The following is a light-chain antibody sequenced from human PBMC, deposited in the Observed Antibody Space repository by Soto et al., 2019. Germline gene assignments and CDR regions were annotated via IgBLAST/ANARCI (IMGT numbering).Light chain of an antibody. V-gene: IGKV3-20*01. J-gene: IGKJ2*01. Sequence: EIVLTQSPGTLSLSPGERATLSCRASQSVSSTYIAWYQQNPGRAPRLLIYGASSRATGIPDRFSGSGSGTDFTLTISRLESGDFAVYFCQQDGSSPPFTFGQGTKVEIK. CDR2: GAS. CDR1: QSVSSTY. CDR3: QQDGSSPPFT.